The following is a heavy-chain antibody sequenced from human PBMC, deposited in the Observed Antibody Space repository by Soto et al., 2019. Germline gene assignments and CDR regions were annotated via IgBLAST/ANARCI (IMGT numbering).Heavy chain of an antibody. Sequence: GGSLRLSCAASGFTFSSYAMSWVRQAPGKGLEWVSAISGSGGSTYYADSVKGRFTISRDNSKNTLYLQMNSLRAEDTAVYYCAKGDGRSGVAARPELSYMDVWGKGTTVTVSS. V-gene: IGHV3-23*01. D-gene: IGHD6-6*01. CDR3: AKGDGRSGVAARPELSYMDV. CDR2: ISGSGGST. J-gene: IGHJ6*03. CDR1: GFTFSSYA.